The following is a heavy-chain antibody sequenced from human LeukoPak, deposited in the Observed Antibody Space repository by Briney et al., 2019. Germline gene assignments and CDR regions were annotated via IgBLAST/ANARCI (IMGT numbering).Heavy chain of an antibody. Sequence: GGSLRLSCAASGFTFRTYSIHWVRQAPGKGLEWVTVVSADGRTQLYSDSVKGRFTVSRDNSLNTLHLQMNSLKTEDTAVYYCAREFGHNRWYFDYWGQGALVAVSS. CDR1: GFTFRTYS. CDR2: VSADGRTQ. CDR3: AREFGHNRWYFDY. D-gene: IGHD5-24*01. J-gene: IGHJ4*02. V-gene: IGHV3-30*03.